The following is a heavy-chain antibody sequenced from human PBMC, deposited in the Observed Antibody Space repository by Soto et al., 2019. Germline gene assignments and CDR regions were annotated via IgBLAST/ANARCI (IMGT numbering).Heavy chain of an antibody. V-gene: IGHV3-23*01. J-gene: IGHJ4*02. CDR1: GFPFSSYF. Sequence: EVQLLESGGGLVQRGGSLRLVCAGPGFPFSSYFLGWVPQAPGKGLGGVSGISGGGSNTFYADSVKGRFTISRDNSKNTLLLQMNSLGAEDTAVYYCAKDSNKYSSSLRGRYFDYWGQGIGVTVSS. CDR3: AKDSNKYSSSLRGRYFDY. D-gene: IGHD4-4*01. CDR2: ISGGGSNT.